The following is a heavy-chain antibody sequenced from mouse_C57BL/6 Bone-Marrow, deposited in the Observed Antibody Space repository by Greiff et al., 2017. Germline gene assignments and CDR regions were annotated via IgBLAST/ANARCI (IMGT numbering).Heavy chain of an antibody. CDR2: IYPRSGNT. J-gene: IGHJ2*01. Sequence: QVQLQQSGAELARPGASVKLSCKASGYTFTSYGISWVKQRTGQGLEWIGEIYPRSGNTYSNEKFKGKATLTADKSSSTAYMELRSLTSEDSAVYFCAREGDYYGSSSGFDYWGQGTTLTVSS. D-gene: IGHD1-1*01. CDR3: AREGDYYGSSSGFDY. CDR1: GYTFTSYG. V-gene: IGHV1-81*01.